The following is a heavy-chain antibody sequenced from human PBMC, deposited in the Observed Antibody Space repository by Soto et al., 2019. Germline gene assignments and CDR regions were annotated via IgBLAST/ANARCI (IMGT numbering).Heavy chain of an antibody. Sequence: QVTLKESGPVLVKPTETLTLTGTVSGFSLSNARMGVSWIRQPPGKALEWLAHIFSNDEKSYSTSLKSRLTISKDTSKSQVVLTMTNMDPVDTATYYCARIRVDSSGWYWAFDIWGQGTMVTVSS. CDR3: ARIRVDSSGWYWAFDI. J-gene: IGHJ3*02. CDR1: GFSLSNARMG. CDR2: IFSNDEK. V-gene: IGHV2-26*01. D-gene: IGHD6-19*01.